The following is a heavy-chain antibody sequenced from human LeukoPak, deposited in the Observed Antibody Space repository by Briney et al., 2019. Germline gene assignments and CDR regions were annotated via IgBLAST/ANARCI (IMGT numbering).Heavy chain of an antibody. Sequence: SETLSLTCTVSGGSISSYYWSWIRQPPGKGLEWIGYIYYSGSTNYNPSLKSRVTVSVDTSKNQFSLKLSSVTAADTAVYYCARVGGSSWRYFDYWGQGTLVTVSS. CDR3: ARVGGSSWRYFDY. J-gene: IGHJ4*02. V-gene: IGHV4-59*01. D-gene: IGHD6-13*01. CDR1: GGSISSYY. CDR2: IYYSGST.